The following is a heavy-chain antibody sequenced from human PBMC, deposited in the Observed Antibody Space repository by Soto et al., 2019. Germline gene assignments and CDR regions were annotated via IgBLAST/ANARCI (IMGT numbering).Heavy chain of an antibody. Sequence: SETLSLTCTVSGYSISSDSYWAWIRQPPGKGPEWIASIYHGGTTFYNPSLKSRITISVDTSNNQFSLKLTSVTAADTAVYYCARVHVMVVAGSTFDYWGHGTLVTVSS. D-gene: IGHD6-19*01. V-gene: IGHV4-38-2*02. J-gene: IGHJ4*01. CDR3: ARVHVMVVAGSTFDY. CDR2: IYHGGTT. CDR1: GYSISSDSY.